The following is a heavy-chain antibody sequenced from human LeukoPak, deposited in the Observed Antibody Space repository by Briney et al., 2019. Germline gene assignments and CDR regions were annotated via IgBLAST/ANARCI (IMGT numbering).Heavy chain of an antibody. CDR2: INPNSGGT. Sequence: ASVKVSCKASGYTFTDYYMHWVRQAPGQGLEWVGWINPNSGGTNYAQKFQGRVTMTRDTSISTAYMELSRLRSDDTAVYFCARGVYNYGYDYWGQGTLVTVSS. V-gene: IGHV1-2*02. CDR1: GYTFTDYY. J-gene: IGHJ4*02. CDR3: ARGVYNYGYDY. D-gene: IGHD5-18*01.